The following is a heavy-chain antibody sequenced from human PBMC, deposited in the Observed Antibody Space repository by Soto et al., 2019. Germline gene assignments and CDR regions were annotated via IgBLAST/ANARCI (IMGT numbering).Heavy chain of an antibody. CDR3: ARDVNYDFWSGYLNWFDP. J-gene: IGHJ5*02. Sequence: SETLSLTCTVSGGSISSGGYYWSWIRQHPGKGLEWIGYIYYSGSTYYNPSLKSRVTISVDTSKNQFSLKLSSVTAADTAVYYCARDVNYDFWSGYLNWFDPWGQGTLVTVSS. D-gene: IGHD3-3*01. CDR2: IYYSGST. CDR1: GGSISSGGYY. V-gene: IGHV4-31*03.